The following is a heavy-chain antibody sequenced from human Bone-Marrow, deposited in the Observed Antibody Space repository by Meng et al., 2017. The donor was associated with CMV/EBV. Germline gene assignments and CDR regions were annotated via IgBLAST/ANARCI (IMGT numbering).Heavy chain of an antibody. CDR2: ISAYNGNT. CDR3: ARDRSTRYFDWLFPIVDD. D-gene: IGHD3-9*01. V-gene: IGHV1-18*01. Sequence: ASVKVSCKASGYTFTSYGISWVRQAPGQGLEWMGWISAYNGNTNYAQKLQGRVTMTTDTSTSTAYMELRSLRSDDTAVYYCARDRSTRYFDWLFPIVDDWGQGTLVTVSS. CDR1: GYTFTSYG. J-gene: IGHJ4*02.